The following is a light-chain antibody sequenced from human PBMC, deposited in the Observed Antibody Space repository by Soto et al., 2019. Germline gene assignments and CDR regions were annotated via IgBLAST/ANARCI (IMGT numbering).Light chain of an antibody. Sequence: EIVMTQSPATLSVSPGERATLSCRASQSVSSNLAWYQQKPGQAPRLLIYGASTRAPGIPARVSGSGSGTEFTITISSLQSEDFAVYYGQQYNNWPRTFGQGTKVEIK. CDR1: QSVSSN. CDR2: GAS. CDR3: QQYNNWPRT. J-gene: IGKJ1*01. V-gene: IGKV3-15*01.